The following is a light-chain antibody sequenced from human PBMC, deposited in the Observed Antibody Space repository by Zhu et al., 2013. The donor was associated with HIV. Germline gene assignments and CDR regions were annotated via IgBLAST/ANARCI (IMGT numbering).Light chain of an antibody. J-gene: IGLJ1*01. CDR2: QDN. V-gene: IGLV3-1*01. Sequence: SYELTQPPSVSVSPGQTATITCSGDGLGHKHICWYQQRPGLSPLLVIYQDNKRPSGIPERFAGSNSGNTATLTISGTQAEDEGDYYCQSHDSTLSGYVFGTGTKVTVL. CDR1: GLGHKH. CDR3: QSHDSTLSGYV.